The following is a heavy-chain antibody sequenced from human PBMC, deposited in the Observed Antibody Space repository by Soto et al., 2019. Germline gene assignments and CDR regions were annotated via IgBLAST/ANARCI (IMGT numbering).Heavy chain of an antibody. Sequence: SVKVSCKASGYTFTSYGISWVRQAPGQGLEWMGRIIPVLGVEYYAQKFQGRVTITADKSTTTAYMELTSLTSEDTAVYYCAKDLETGIAVAGTTEDYYYYGMDVWGQGTTVTVSS. CDR3: AKDLETGIAVAGTTEDYYYYGMDV. J-gene: IGHJ6*02. CDR2: IIPVLGVE. CDR1: GYTFTSYG. V-gene: IGHV1-69*04. D-gene: IGHD6-19*01.